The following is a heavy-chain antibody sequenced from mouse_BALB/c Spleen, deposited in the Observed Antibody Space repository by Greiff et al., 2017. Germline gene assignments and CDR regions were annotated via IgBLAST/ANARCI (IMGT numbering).Heavy chain of an antibody. CDR3: PIGRAWLAY. CDR1: GFTFSSYA. Sequence: EVMLVESGGGLVKPGGSLKLSCAASGFTFSSYAMSWVRQTPEKRLEWVASISSGGSSNYPDSVMGGFSISRDNARNILYLQMSSLRSEDTAICYCPIGRAWLAYWGQGTLVTVSA. CDR2: ISSGGSS. J-gene: IGHJ3*01. V-gene: IGHV5-6-5*01.